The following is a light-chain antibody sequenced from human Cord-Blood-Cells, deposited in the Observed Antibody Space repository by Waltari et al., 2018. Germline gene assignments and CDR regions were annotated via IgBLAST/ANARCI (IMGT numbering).Light chain of an antibody. CDR3: QQYNSYSFT. CDR1: QSINSW. Sequence: DIQMTQSPSTLSASVGDRVTSPCRASQSINSWLAWYQQKPGKAPKLLIYKASSLESGGPSRFSGSGSGTEFTLTSSSLQPDDFATYYCQQYNSYSFTFGPGTKVDIK. CDR2: KAS. V-gene: IGKV1-5*03. J-gene: IGKJ3*01.